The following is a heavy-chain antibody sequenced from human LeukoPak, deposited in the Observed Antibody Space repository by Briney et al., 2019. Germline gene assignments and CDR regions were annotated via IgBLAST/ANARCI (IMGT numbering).Heavy chain of an antibody. CDR3: AKGTAGSWYGWFDP. J-gene: IGHJ5*02. CDR2: ISYDGSNK. Sequence: PGGSLRLSSAASGFTFSSYGMHWVRQAPGKGLEWVAVISYDGSNKYYADSVKGRFTISRDNSKNTLYLQMNSLRAEDTAVYYCAKGTAGSWYGWFDPWGQGTLVTVSS. V-gene: IGHV3-30*18. D-gene: IGHD6-13*01. CDR1: GFTFSSYG.